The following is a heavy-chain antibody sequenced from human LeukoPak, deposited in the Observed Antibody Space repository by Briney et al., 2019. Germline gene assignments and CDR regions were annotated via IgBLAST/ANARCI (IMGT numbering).Heavy chain of an antibody. V-gene: IGHV1-2*02. CDR1: GYTFTGYY. CDR3: ARDFTRFGDLYYYYYYMDV. CDR2: INPNSGGT. D-gene: IGHD3-10*02. Sequence: ASVKVSCTASGYTFTGYYMHWVRQAPGQGLEWMGWINPNSGGTNYAQKFQGRVTMTRDTSISTAYMELSRLRSDDTAVYYCARDFTRFGDLYYYYYYMDVWGKGTTVTVSS. J-gene: IGHJ6*03.